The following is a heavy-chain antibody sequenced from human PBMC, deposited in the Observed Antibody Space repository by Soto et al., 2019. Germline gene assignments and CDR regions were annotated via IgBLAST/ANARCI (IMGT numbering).Heavy chain of an antibody. V-gene: IGHV1-18*01. Sequence: QVQLVQSGAEVKKPGASVKVSCKASGYTFTSYGISWVRQAPGQGLEWMGWISAYNGNTNYAQKLQGRVTMTTDTTTSTAYMELRSLRSDDTAVYYCARVSFDCSSTSCYDDYYFDYWGQGTLVTVSS. D-gene: IGHD2-2*01. J-gene: IGHJ4*02. CDR1: GYTFTSYG. CDR3: ARVSFDCSSTSCYDDYYFDY. CDR2: ISAYNGNT.